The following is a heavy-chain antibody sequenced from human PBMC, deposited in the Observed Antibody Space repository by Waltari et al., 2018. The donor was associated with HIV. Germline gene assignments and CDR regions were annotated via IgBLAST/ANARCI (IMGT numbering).Heavy chain of an antibody. Sequence: EVLLVESGGGLVQPGGSLRLSCGTSGFILSSYWMSWVRQAPGQGVEWLANIKPDGSETYYVDSGKGRFTISRDNAKNSVYLQMDSLRVEDTALYFCARDTGSQYYYYGMDVWGQGTMVSVS. CDR1: GFILSSYW. J-gene: IGHJ6*02. CDR2: IKPDGSET. CDR3: ARDTGSQYYYYGMDV. D-gene: IGHD3-10*01. V-gene: IGHV3-7*01.